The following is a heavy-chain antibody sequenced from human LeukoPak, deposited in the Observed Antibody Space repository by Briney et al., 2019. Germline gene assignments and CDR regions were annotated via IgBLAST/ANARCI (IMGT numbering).Heavy chain of an antibody. D-gene: IGHD3-16*01. CDR1: GGSFSGYY. Sequence: SETLSLTCAVYGGSFSGYYWSWIRQPPGKGLEWNGEINHSGSTNYNPSLKSRFTISVYTSKNQFSLKLSSVTAADTAVYYCARGGNDYVWGSSQYYFDYWGQGTLVTVSS. V-gene: IGHV4-34*01. J-gene: IGHJ4*02. CDR3: ARGGNDYVWGSSQYYFDY. CDR2: INHSGST.